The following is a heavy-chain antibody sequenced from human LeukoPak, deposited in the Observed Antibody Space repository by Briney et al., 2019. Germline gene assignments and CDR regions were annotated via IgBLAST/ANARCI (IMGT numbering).Heavy chain of an antibody. J-gene: IGHJ3*02. Sequence: SQTLSLTCTVSGGSISSGGYYWSWLRQPPGKGLEWIGYIYYSGSTNYNPSLKSRVTISVDTSKNQFSLKLSSVTAADTAVYYCARGRRDYGDYVDAFDIWGQGTMVTVSS. V-gene: IGHV4-61*08. CDR3: ARGRRDYGDYVDAFDI. D-gene: IGHD4-17*01. CDR1: GGSISSGGYY. CDR2: IYYSGST.